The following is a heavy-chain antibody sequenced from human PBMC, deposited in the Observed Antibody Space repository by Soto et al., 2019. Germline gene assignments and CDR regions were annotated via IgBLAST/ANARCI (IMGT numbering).Heavy chain of an antibody. CDR2: IYYSGSP. Sequence: PSETLSLTCSVSGGSISSGGYYWSWIRQHPGKGLEWIGYIYYSGSPYYNPSLKSRVTISVDTSKNQFSLKLSSVTAADTAVYYCATGFLEWLSFDYWGQGTLVTVS. J-gene: IGHJ4*02. D-gene: IGHD3-3*01. CDR3: ATGFLEWLSFDY. V-gene: IGHV4-31*03. CDR1: GGSISSGGYY.